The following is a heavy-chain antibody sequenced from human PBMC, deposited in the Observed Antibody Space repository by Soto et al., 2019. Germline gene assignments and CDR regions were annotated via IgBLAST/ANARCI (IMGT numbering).Heavy chain of an antibody. CDR1: GGSLSSYY. CDR2: IYYSGST. J-gene: IGHJ4*02. V-gene: IGHV4-59*01. CDR3: ARVMVRGVISSRPVYYFDY. D-gene: IGHD3-10*01. Sequence: SETMSLTCPVSGGSLSSYYLSWIRPPPGKGLEWIGYIYYSGSTNYNPSLKSRVTISVDTSKNQFSLKLSSVTAADTAVYYCARVMVRGVISSRPVYYFDYWGQGTLVTVSS.